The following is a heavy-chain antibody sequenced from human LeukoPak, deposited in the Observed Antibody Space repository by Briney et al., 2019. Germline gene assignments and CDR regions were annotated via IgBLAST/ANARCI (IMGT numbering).Heavy chain of an antibody. J-gene: IGHJ5*02. CDR2: INHCGST. V-gene: IGHV4-34*01. CDR3: ARRLAIRVYTRFDP. D-gene: IGHD3-16*01. Sequence: SETLSLTCAVYGGSFSGYYWSWIRQPPGKGLEWIGEINHCGSTNYNPSLKSRVTISVDTSRNQFSLKLSSVTAADTAVYYCARRLAIRVYTRFDPWGQGTLVTVSS. CDR1: GGSFSGYY.